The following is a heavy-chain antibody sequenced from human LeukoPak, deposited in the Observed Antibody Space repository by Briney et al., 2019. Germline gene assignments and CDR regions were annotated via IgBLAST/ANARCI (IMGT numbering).Heavy chain of an antibody. CDR2: ISFDGSKK. Sequence: PGGSLRLSCAAYGFTFSFYGTHWVRQAPGKGLEWMAVISFDGSKKDYVDSVKGRFTISRDNSKNTLYLQMNSLRAEDTAVYYCAREASYYPTRIDVWGPGTTVTVSS. V-gene: IGHV3-30*03. D-gene: IGHD3-22*01. J-gene: IGHJ6*02. CDR3: AREASYYPTRIDV. CDR1: GFTFSFYG.